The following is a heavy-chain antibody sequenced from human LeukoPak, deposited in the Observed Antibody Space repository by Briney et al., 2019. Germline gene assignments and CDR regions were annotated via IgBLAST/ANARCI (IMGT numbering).Heavy chain of an antibody. CDR2: IYPGDSDP. V-gene: IGHV5-51*01. CDR3: ARGYVEQQYYYGMDV. Sequence: GEYLKIHCHGSGYSFPSYWIGWVRPMPRKGLEWMGIIYPGDSDPRYSPSFQGQVNISADKSISTAYLKWSSPDAYDSAMYYCARGYVEQQYYYGMDVWGQGTTVTVSS. CDR1: GYSFPSYW. J-gene: IGHJ6*02. D-gene: IGHD1/OR15-1a*01.